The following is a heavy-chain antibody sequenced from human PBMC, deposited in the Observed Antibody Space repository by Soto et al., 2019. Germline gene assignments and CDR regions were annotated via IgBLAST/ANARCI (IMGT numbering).Heavy chain of an antibody. CDR1: GFIVSDNY. CDR3: ARGLGLCSGGACYEY. V-gene: IGHV3-53*03. D-gene: IGHD2-15*01. J-gene: IGHJ4*02. CDR2: IYAGGDT. Sequence: GGSLRLSCAVSGFIVSDNYLTWVRQPPGKGLEWVSVIYAGGDTFYADSVKGRFTISRDTSENMVYLQMRSLRVEDTAVYYCARGLGLCSGGACYEYWGQGTVVTVSS.